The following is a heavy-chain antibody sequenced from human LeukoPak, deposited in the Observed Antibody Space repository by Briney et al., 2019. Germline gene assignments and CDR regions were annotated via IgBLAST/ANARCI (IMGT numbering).Heavy chain of an antibody. CDR3: ARGGVYCSSTTCYRSRFDP. CDR1: VYTFTNYG. Sequence: ASVTVSCTASVYTFTNYGISWLRQAPGQGLEWMGWISAYNGNTNYAQKLQGRVTMTTDTSTSTAYMELRSLRSDDTAVYYCARGGVYCSSTTCYRSRFDPWGQGTLVTVSS. V-gene: IGHV1-18*01. J-gene: IGHJ5*02. CDR2: ISAYNGNT. D-gene: IGHD2-2*01.